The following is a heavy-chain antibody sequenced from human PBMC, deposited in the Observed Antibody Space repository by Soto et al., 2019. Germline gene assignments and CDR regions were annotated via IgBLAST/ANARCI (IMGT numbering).Heavy chain of an antibody. CDR2: ISGNGGTT. D-gene: IGHD6-25*01. V-gene: IGHV3-23*01. CDR3: AKFFVETGGSSGWPWSFHF. J-gene: IGHJ4*02. Sequence: GGSLRLSCAASGFTFSSYAMSWVRQAPGKGLEWVSAISGNGGTTYYADSVKGRITISRDNSRNPLLLQMNSLRAEDTAIYYCAKFFVETGGSSGWPWSFHFWGQGTLVTVSS. CDR1: GFTFSSYA.